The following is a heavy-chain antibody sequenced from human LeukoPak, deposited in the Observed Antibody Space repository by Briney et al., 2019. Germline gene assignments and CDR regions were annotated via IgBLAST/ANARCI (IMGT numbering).Heavy chain of an antibody. Sequence: GGSLRLSCAASGFTFSSYSMNWVRQAPGKGLEWVSSISSSSSYIYYADPVKGRFTISRDNAKNSLYLQMNSLRAEDTAVYYCARAHWRDTMIVVPHDPWGQGTLVTVSS. J-gene: IGHJ5*02. D-gene: IGHD3-22*01. CDR1: GFTFSSYS. V-gene: IGHV3-21*01. CDR2: ISSSSSYI. CDR3: ARAHWRDTMIVVPHDP.